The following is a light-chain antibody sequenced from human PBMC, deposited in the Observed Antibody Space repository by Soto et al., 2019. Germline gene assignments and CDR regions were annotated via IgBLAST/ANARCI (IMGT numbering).Light chain of an antibody. Sequence: QSVLTQTASVSGSPGQSITISCTGSSRAVGSYSLGAGDRQQPGKAPKLMIYEVSKRPSVVSNRFSGSQSGNTASLTISGRQAEDEADYYCCSYACSSTSYVLGTGTKVTVL. J-gene: IGLJ1*01. CDR1: SRAVGSYSL. V-gene: IGLV2-23*02. CDR2: EVS. CDR3: CSYACSSTSYV.